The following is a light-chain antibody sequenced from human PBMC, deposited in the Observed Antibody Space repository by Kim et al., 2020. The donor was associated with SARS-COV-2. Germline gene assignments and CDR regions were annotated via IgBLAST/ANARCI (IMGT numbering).Light chain of an antibody. CDR3: QQTYSTPWT. J-gene: IGKJ1*01. CDR2: AAS. CDR1: QSMSSY. V-gene: IGKV1-39*01. Sequence: DIQMTQSPSSLSASVGDRVTITCRASQSMSSYSNWYQQKPGKAPKLLIYAASSLQSGVPSRFSGSGSGTDFTLTISSLQPEDFATYYCQQTYSTPWTFGQGTKVDIK.